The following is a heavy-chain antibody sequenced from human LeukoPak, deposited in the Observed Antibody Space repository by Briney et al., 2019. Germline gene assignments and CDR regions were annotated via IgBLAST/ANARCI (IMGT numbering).Heavy chain of an antibody. J-gene: IGHJ4*02. CDR1: GGSISSYY. D-gene: IGHD2-2*01. V-gene: IGHV4-4*07. Sequence: SETLSLTCTVSGGSISSYYWSWIRQPAGKGLEWIGRIYTSGSTNYNPSLKSRVTISVDKSKNQFSLKLSSVTAADTAVYYCAGGDIVVVPGHFEYWGQGTLVTVSS. CDR2: IYTSGST. CDR3: AGGDIVVVPGHFEY.